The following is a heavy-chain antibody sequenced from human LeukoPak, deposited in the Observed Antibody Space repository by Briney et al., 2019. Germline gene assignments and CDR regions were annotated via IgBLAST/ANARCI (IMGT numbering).Heavy chain of an antibody. D-gene: IGHD6-6*01. V-gene: IGHV3-7*01. CDR1: GFTFSRYW. Sequence: GGSLRLSCTASGFTFSRYWMSWVRQAPGKGLEWVANIKQDGSEEYYVGSVKGRFTISRDNAKNSLYLQMNSLRAEDTAVYYCARDEYRSSDYWGQGTLVTVSS. CDR2: IKQDGSEE. J-gene: IGHJ4*02. CDR3: ARDEYRSSDY.